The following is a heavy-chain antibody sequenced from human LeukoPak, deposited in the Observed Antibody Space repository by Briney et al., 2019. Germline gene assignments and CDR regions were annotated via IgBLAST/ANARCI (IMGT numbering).Heavy chain of an antibody. Sequence: GGSLRLSCAASGFTFSRYEMNWVRQAPGKGLEWVSHISSSGSTKYYADSMKGRFTISRDNAKNSLYLQMNSLRAEDTAVYYCAIDYGDYVRGFDYCGQGTLVTVSS. D-gene: IGHD4-17*01. J-gene: IGHJ4*02. V-gene: IGHV3-48*03. CDR3: AIDYGDYVRGFDY. CDR2: ISSSGSTK. CDR1: GFTFSRYE.